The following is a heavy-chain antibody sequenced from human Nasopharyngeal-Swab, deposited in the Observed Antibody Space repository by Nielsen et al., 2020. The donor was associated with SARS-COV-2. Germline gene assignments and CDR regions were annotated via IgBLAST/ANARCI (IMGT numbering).Heavy chain of an antibody. CDR1: GYTFTSYY. CDR3: ARGTRGGSMVRGLMIDP. CDR2: INPSSGDT. V-gene: IGHV1-46*01. J-gene: IGHJ5*02. Sequence: ASVKVSCKASGYTFTSYYMHWVRQAPGQGLEWMGIINPSSGDTIYAQKSQGRVTMTSDTSTSTVYMELSSLRSEDTAVYYCARGTRGGSMVRGLMIDPWGQGTLVTVSS. D-gene: IGHD3-10*01.